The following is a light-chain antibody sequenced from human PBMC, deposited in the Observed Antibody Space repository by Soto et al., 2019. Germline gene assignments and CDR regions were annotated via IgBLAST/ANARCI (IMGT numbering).Light chain of an antibody. CDR1: QSVSSY. V-gene: IGKV3-11*01. Sequence: EIVLTQSPATLSLSPGERATLSCRASQSVSSYLAWYQQKPGQAPRLLIYDASNRASGIPARFSGSGSGTDFTLTINSLEPEDFAIYYCQHRYNWPLTFGAGTRLEIK. CDR3: QHRYNWPLT. CDR2: DAS. J-gene: IGKJ5*01.